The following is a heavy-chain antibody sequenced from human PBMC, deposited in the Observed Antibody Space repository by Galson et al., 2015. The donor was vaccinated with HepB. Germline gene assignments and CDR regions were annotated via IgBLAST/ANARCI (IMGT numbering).Heavy chain of an antibody. J-gene: IGHJ6*02. CDR2: IRTKPYGETT. V-gene: IGHV3-49*03. CDR3: TRDPPFRFLESLSVPASMDV. D-gene: IGHD3-3*01. Sequence: SLRLSCATSGFTFGDYAMSWFRQAPGKGLEWVGFIRTKPYGETTEYAASVKGRFTISRDDSKSIAYLQIHSLETEDTAVYYCTRDPPFRFLESLSVPASMDVWGQGTTVTVSS. CDR1: GFTFGDYA.